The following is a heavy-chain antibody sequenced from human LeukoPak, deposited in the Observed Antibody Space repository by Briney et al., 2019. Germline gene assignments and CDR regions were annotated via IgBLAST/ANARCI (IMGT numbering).Heavy chain of an antibody. CDR1: GGTLSSYA. Sequence: ASVKVSCKASGGTLSSYAISWVRQAPGQGLEWMGRIIPILGIANYAQKFQGRVTITADKSTSTAYMELSSLRSEDTAVYYCARGDDYYDSSGYYGPLDYWGQGTLVTVSS. CDR3: ARGDDYYDSSGYYGPLDY. V-gene: IGHV1-69*04. CDR2: IIPILGIA. J-gene: IGHJ4*02. D-gene: IGHD3-22*01.